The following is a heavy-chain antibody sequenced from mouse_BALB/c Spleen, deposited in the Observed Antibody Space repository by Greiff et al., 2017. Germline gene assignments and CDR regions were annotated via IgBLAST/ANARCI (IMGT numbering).Heavy chain of an antibody. V-gene: IGHV2-4-1*01. D-gene: IGHD1-1*01. CDR1: GFSLTSYG. Sequence: QVQLKESGPGLVQPSQCLSITCTVSGFSLTSYGVHWVRQSPGKGLEWLGVIWSGGSTDYNAAFISRLSISKDNSKSQVFFKMNSLQADDTAIYYCASITTVEGWYFDVWGAGTTVTVSS. J-gene: IGHJ1*01. CDR3: ASITTVEGWYFDV. CDR2: IWSGGST.